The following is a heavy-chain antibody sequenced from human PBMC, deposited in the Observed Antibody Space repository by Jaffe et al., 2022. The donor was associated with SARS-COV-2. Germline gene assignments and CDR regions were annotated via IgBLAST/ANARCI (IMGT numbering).Heavy chain of an antibody. CDR3: AKDGRYDFWSGDGMDV. D-gene: IGHD3-3*01. J-gene: IGHJ6*02. V-gene: IGHV3-23*01. Sequence: EVQLLESGGGLVQPGGSLRLSCAASGFTFSSYAMSWVRQAPGKGLEWVSAISGSGGSTYYADSVKGRFTISRDNSKNTLYLQMNSLRAEDTAVYYCAKDGRYDFWSGDGMDVWGQGTTVTVSS. CDR1: GFTFSSYA. CDR2: ISGSGGST.